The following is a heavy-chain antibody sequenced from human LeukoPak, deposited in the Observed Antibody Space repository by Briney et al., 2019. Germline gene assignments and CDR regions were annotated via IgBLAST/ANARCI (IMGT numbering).Heavy chain of an antibody. CDR1: GFTFSSYS. CDR2: ISSSSSYI. CDR3: ARDPEDYYYGSGMGYFDY. J-gene: IGHJ4*02. Sequence: GGSLRLSCAASGFTFSSYSMNWVRQAPGKGLEWVSSISSSSSYIYYADSVKGRFTISRDNAKNSLYLQMNSLRAEDTAVYYCARDPEDYYYGSGMGYFDYWGQGTLVTVSS. V-gene: IGHV3-21*01. D-gene: IGHD3-10*01.